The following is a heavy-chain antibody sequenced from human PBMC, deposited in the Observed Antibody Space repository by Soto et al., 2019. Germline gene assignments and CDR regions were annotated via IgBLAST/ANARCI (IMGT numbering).Heavy chain of an antibody. CDR2: IIPILGIA. V-gene: IGHV1-69*02. J-gene: IGHJ4*02. CDR1: GGTFSSYT. Sequence: SVKVSCKASGGTFSSYTISWVRQAPGQGLEWMGRIIPILGIANYAQKFQGRVTITADKSTSTTYMELSSLRFEDTAVYYCARGLSSSSSYWGQGTLVTVSS. CDR3: ARGLSSSSSY. D-gene: IGHD6-6*01.